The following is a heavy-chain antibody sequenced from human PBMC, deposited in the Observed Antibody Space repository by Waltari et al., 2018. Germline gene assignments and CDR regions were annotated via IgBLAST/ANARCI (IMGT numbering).Heavy chain of an antibody. D-gene: IGHD6-19*01. Sequence: EVQLLESGGGLVQPGGSLRLSCAASGFTFSSYAMSWVRQAPGKGLEWVSVIYSGGSTYYADSVKGRFTISRDNSKNTLYLQMNSLRAEDTVVYYCAKEAVADPLWGQGTLVTVSS. CDR1: GFTFSSYA. J-gene: IGHJ4*02. V-gene: IGHV3-23*03. CDR2: IYSGGST. CDR3: AKEAVADPL.